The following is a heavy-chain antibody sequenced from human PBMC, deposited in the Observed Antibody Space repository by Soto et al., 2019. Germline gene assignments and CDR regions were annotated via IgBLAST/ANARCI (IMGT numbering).Heavy chain of an antibody. V-gene: IGHV1-46*03. J-gene: IGHJ6*03. CDR2: INPSGGST. D-gene: IGHD2-2*01. Sequence: ASVKVSCKASGYTFTSYYMHWVRQAPGQGLEWMGIINPSGGSTSYAQKFQGRVTMTRDTSTSTVYMELSSLRSEDTAVYYCAREGVGSVSGVSDIVVVPAAPDDYYYYYMDVWGKGTTVTVSS. CDR1: GYTFTSYY. CDR3: AREGVGSVSGVSDIVVVPAAPDDYYYYYMDV.